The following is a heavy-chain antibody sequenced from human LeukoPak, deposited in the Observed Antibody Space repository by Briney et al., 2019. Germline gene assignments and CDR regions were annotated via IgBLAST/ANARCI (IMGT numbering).Heavy chain of an antibody. CDR2: IIPIFGTA. J-gene: IGHJ4*02. D-gene: IGHD3-3*01. CDR3: ASSDCDFWSGYYRDY. CDR1: GGTFSSYA. Sequence: GSSVKVSCKASGGTFSSYAISWVRQAPGQGLEWMGRIIPIFGTANYAQKFQGRVTITTDESTSTAYMELSSLRSEDTAVYYCASSDCDFWSGYYRDYWGQGTLVTVSS. V-gene: IGHV1-69*05.